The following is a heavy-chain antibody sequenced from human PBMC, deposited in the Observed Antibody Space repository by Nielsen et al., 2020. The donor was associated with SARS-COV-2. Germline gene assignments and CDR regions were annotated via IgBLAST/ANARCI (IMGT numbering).Heavy chain of an antibody. Sequence: WVRQAPGQRLEWMGWINAGNGDTKYSQKFQGRVTITRDTSATTVYMDLSSLRSEDTAVYYCARARDSSGWYRYFDLWGRGTLVTVSS. V-gene: IGHV1-3*01. J-gene: IGHJ2*01. CDR3: ARARDSSGWYRYFDL. D-gene: IGHD6-19*01. CDR2: INAGNGDT.